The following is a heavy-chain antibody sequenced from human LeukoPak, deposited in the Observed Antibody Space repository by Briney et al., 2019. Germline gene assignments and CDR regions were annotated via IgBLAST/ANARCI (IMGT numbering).Heavy chain of an antibody. J-gene: IGHJ2*01. D-gene: IGHD4-23*01. Sequence: SETLSLTCTVPGGSISGYYYNWIRQPPGKGLEWIGYIYYSGSTNYNPSLKSRVTISLDTSKNQFSLKLSSVTTADTAVYYCARSVVTLYWYLDLWGRGTLVTVSS. V-gene: IGHV4-59*01. CDR2: IYYSGST. CDR1: GGSISGYY. CDR3: ARSVVTLYWYLDL.